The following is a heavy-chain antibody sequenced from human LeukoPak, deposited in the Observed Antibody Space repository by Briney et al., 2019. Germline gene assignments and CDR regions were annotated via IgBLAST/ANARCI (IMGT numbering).Heavy chain of an antibody. D-gene: IGHD5-12*01. J-gene: IGHJ3*02. CDR1: GGPISRSNW. CDR2: IYHSGST. V-gene: IGHV4-4*02. Sequence: PSGTLSLTCAVSGGPISRSNWWRWVRQPPGKGLEGIGEIYHSGSTNYNPSLKSRVTISVDKSKNQFSLKLSSVTAADTAVYYCARVYGSGYDFRGAFDIWGQGTMVTVSS. CDR3: ARVYGSGYDFRGAFDI.